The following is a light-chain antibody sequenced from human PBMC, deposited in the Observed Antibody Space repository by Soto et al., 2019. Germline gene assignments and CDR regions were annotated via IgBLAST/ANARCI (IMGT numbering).Light chain of an antibody. CDR2: ETP. CDR1: QSLGRR. CDR3: QQSFGPPYT. J-gene: IGKJ2*01. Sequence: DIQMTQSPSSLSASVGDRVTITCRASQSLGRRLTWYQQKPGEAPKLLIYETPNLQNGVPSRFSGSGSETDFTLTINSLQPEDFATYYCQQSFGPPYTFGQGTKLE. V-gene: IGKV1-39*01.